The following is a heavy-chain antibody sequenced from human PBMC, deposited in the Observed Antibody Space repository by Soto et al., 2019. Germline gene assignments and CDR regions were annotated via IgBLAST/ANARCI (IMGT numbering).Heavy chain of an antibody. J-gene: IGHJ5*02. Sequence: GVSLRLSCAASGFTFSSYAMSWVRQAPGKGLEWVSAIRGSGGSTYYADSVKGRFTISRDNSKNTLYLQMNSLRAEDTAVYDGAKGIAAPWWCDPWGQGTMVRASS. CDR1: GFTFSSYA. D-gene: IGHD6-13*01. V-gene: IGHV3-23*01. CDR2: IRGSGGST. CDR3: AKGIAAPWWCDP.